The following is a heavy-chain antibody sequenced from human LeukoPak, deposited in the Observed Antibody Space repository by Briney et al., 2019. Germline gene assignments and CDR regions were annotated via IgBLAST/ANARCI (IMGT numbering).Heavy chain of an antibody. CDR1: CAPLTRGGIY. Sequence: SGNPFPHLTFSCAPLTRGGIYCSWVPPSPGKGMGGVGYIYYSGGTNYNPSLKSRVTISVDTSKNQFSLKLSSVTAADTAVYYCAGNYGDYGPYGMDVWGQGTTVTVSS. CDR3: AGNYGDYGPYGMDV. J-gene: IGHJ6*02. D-gene: IGHD4-17*01. V-gene: IGHV4-61*08. CDR2: IYYSGGT.